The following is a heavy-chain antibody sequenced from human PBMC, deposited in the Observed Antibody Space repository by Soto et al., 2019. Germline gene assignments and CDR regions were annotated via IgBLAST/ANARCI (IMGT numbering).Heavy chain of an antibody. V-gene: IGHV4-59*08. Sequence: QVELQQSGPGLVKPSGTLSLTCTVSSGPDSSHNWGWIRQPPGRGLEWIGYVYYTGDTSYNPSIKSRATISAATSTKIISLTLSSVTAADTAVYYCVRQGIDYLHGLVDVGGQGTTVSVSS. CDR2: VYYTGDT. CDR1: SGPDSSHN. CDR3: VRQGIDYLHGLVDV. J-gene: IGHJ6*02. D-gene: IGHD1-26*01.